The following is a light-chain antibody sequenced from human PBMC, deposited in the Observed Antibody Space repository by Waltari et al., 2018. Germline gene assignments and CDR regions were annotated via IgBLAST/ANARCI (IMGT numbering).Light chain of an antibody. CDR2: EVF. J-gene: IGLJ1*01. CDR1: TSDVGAYDL. V-gene: IGLV2-23*02. CDR3: CSYAGRGTYV. Sequence: QSALTQPASVSGTPGQSITISCTGTTSDVGAYDLASCYQQPPGEAPKPLICEVFKRPSDISSRFSGSKSGSTASLTISGLQPEDEGDYYCCSYAGRGTYVFGSGTKVTVL.